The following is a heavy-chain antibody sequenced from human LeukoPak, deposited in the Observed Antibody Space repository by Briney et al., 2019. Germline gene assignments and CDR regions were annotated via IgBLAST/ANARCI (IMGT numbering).Heavy chain of an antibody. V-gene: IGHV3-21*01. CDR2: ISSSSSYI. CDR1: GFTFSTYS. Sequence: GGSLRLSCAASGFTFSTYSMNWVRQAPGRGLEWVSSISSSSSYIYYADSVKGRFTISRDNAKNSLYLQMNSLRAEDTAVCYCAGRVMGARDAFDIWGQGIMVTVSS. CDR3: AGRVMGARDAFDI. D-gene: IGHD1-26*01. J-gene: IGHJ3*02.